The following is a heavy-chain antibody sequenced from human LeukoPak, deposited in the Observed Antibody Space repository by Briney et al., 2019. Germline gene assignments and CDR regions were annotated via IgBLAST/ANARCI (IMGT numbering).Heavy chain of an antibody. D-gene: IGHD6-19*01. CDR2: IFHTGNT. V-gene: IGHV4-38-2*02. J-gene: IGHJ4*02. CDR3: ARDGGVAVSGPPGY. Sequence: SETLSLTCGVSGYSISSGYYWGWIRQPPGKGLEWIGSIFHTGNTYYNPFLKSRVTMSVDTSKNQFSLKLSSVTAADTAVYYCARDGGVAVSGPPGYWGQGTLVTVSS. CDR1: GYSISSGYY.